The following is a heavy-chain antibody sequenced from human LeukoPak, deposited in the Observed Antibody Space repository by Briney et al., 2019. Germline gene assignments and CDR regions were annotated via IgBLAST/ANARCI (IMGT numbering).Heavy chain of an antibody. D-gene: IGHD6-19*01. CDR1: GFTLSTYA. Sequence: GGSLRLSCAASGFTLSTYAMSWVRQTPGKGLEWVAATSSSDAGTYHADSVRGRFTISRDNSKNTLYLQMNSLRAEDAAVYYCAKGYSSGWGRAFDIWGQGTMVTVSS. CDR3: AKGYSSGWGRAFDI. CDR2: TSSSDAGT. V-gene: IGHV3-23*01. J-gene: IGHJ3*02.